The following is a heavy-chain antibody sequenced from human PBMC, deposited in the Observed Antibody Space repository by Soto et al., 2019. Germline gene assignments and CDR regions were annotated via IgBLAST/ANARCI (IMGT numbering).Heavy chain of an antibody. CDR3: ATCNHRWLQLWYSDH. Sequence: QVQLVQSGAEVKKPGSSVTVSCKASGGTFSSYTISWVRQAPGQGLEWMGGIIPIFGTANYSQKFQGRVTITADESTSTAYMELSSLRAQGTAVYYCATCNHRWLQLWYSDHSGRGTLDTVSS. V-gene: IGHV1-69*12. CDR1: GGTFSSYT. J-gene: IGHJ2*01. D-gene: IGHD5-12*01. CDR2: IIPIFGTA.